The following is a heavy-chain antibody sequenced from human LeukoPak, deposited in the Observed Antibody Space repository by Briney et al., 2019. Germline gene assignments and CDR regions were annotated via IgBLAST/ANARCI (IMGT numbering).Heavy chain of an antibody. Sequence: ASVKVSCKASGYTFTGYYLHWVRQAPGQGLEWMGCINPKGGGTNYAQRFQGRVTMTRDSSITTVYMDLNSLRSEDTAVYYCARGRRGDYGDYRIDYWGQGTLVTVSS. V-gene: IGHV1-2*02. D-gene: IGHD4-17*01. CDR2: INPKGGGT. J-gene: IGHJ4*02. CDR3: ARGRRGDYGDYRIDY. CDR1: GYTFTGYY.